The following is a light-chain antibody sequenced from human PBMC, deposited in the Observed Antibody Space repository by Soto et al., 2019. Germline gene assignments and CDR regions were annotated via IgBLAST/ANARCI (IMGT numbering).Light chain of an antibody. Sequence: DIQMTQSPSSLSASVGDRVTITCRASQSISSYLNWYQQKPGKAPKLLIYAASSLQSGVPSRFSGSGSGTDFTLTISSLQPEDFATYYCQQSYISGTFGQGTKLEIK. CDR2: AAS. V-gene: IGKV1-39*01. J-gene: IGKJ2*01. CDR1: QSISSY. CDR3: QQSYISGT.